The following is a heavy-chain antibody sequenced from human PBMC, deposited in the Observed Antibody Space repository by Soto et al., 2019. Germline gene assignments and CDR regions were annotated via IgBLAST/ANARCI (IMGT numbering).Heavy chain of an antibody. V-gene: IGHV3-30*18. CDR3: AKGRTPGCGGDCPLAP. CDR2: ISYDGSGK. Sequence: VQLVESGGTVVQPGRSLRLSCAASGFTFSNFGIHWVRQAPGKGLEWVTLISYDGSGKFYADSVKGRFTISRDNSKYTVDLAMNSLTTEEPAVYYCAKGRTPGCGGDCPLAPWGQGTLVTV. CDR1: GFTFSNFG. D-gene: IGHD2-21*01. J-gene: IGHJ5*02.